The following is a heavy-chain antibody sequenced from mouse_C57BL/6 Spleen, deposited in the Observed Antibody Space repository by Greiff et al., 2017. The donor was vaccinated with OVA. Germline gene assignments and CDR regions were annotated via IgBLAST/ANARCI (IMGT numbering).Heavy chain of an antibody. CDR3: ARTLITTVVADY. CDR2: ISSGSSTI. J-gene: IGHJ2*01. V-gene: IGHV5-17*01. Sequence: DVHLVESGGGLVKPGGSLKLSCAASGFTFSDYGMHWVRQAPEKGLEWVAYISSGSSTIYYADTVKGRFTISRDNAKNTLFLQMTSRRSEDTAMYYCARTLITTVVADYWGQGTTLTVSS. D-gene: IGHD1-1*01. CDR1: GFTFSDYG.